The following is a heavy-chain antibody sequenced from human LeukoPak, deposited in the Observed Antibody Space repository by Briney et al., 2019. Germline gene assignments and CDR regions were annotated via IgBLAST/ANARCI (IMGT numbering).Heavy chain of an antibody. J-gene: IGHJ3*02. CDR1: GGTFSSYA. CDR2: IIPIFGTA. V-gene: IGHV1-69*05. CDR3: ARDNLLDAFDI. Sequence: SVKVSCKASGGTFSSYAISWVRQAPGQGLEWMGGIIPIFGTANYAQKFQGRVTMTRDTSISTAYMELSRLRSDDTAVYYCARDNLLDAFDIWGQGTMVTVSS.